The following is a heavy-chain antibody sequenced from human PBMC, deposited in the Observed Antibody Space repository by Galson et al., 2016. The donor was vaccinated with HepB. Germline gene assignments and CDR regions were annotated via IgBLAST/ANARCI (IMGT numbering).Heavy chain of an antibody. CDR3: ARVTMVRGPHYYFGMDV. CDR2: SSSSLSYR. J-gene: IGHJ6*02. V-gene: IGHV3-21*04. CDR1: GFDFSVYH. D-gene: IGHD3-10*01. Sequence: SLRLSCATSGFDFSVYHMSWVRQAPGKGLEWVASSSSSLSYRFYADPVKGRFTVSRDNAEKSLFLQMNSLRAEDTAVYYCARVTMVRGPHYYFGMDVWGQGTTVIVSS.